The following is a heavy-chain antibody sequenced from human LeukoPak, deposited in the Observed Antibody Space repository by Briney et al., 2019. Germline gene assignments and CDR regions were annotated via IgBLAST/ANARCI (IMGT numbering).Heavy chain of an antibody. CDR1: GFTFSRFG. Sequence: GTSLRLSCAASGFTFSRFGMHWVRQAPGKGLEWVAVIRDDGSRAYYADSLKGRFTVSRDNSESTLFLQMNSLRPEDTTVYYCAKKLVPYIGSGYGLAVWGQGTTVTVSS. CDR2: IRDDGSRA. D-gene: IGHD3-10*01. CDR3: AKKLVPYIGSGYGLAV. J-gene: IGHJ6*02. V-gene: IGHV3-30*18.